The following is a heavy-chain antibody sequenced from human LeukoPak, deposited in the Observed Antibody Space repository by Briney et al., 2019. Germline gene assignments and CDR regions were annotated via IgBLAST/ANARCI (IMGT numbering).Heavy chain of an antibody. J-gene: IGHJ6*02. V-gene: IGHV3-7*01. D-gene: IGHD3-16*01. CDR2: MNRDGSEK. CDR1: GFTFSSYW. CDR3: ARDGGIIRFGGQDV. Sequence: GGSLRLSCAASGFTFSSYWMSWVRQAPGKGLEWVANMNRDGSEKNYVDSIKGRFTISRDNAANSLYLQMSSLRVEDTAVYYCARDGGIIRFGGQDVWGQGTTVIVS.